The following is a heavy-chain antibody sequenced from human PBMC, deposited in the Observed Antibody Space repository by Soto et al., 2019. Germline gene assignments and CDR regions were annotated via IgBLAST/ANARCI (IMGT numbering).Heavy chain of an antibody. V-gene: IGHV3-30-3*01. D-gene: IGHD6-19*01. CDR3: ARATSGWYKDAFDI. CDR2: ISYDGSNK. Sequence: QVQLVESGGGVVQPGRSLRLSCAASGFTFSSYAMHWVRQAPDKGLEWVAVISYDGSNKYYADSVKGRFTISRDNSKNTLYLQMNSLRPEDTAVYYCARATSGWYKDAFDIWGQGTMVTVSS. CDR1: GFTFSSYA. J-gene: IGHJ3*02.